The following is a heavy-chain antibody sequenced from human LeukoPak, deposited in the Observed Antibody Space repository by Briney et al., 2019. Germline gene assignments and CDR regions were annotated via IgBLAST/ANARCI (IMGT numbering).Heavy chain of an antibody. D-gene: IGHD1-14*01. CDR1: GGSICSSLYH. J-gene: IGHJ4*02. V-gene: IGHV4-39*07. CDR2: IYYTGNT. CDR3: ARRGGDFHTGIVFDN. Sequence: PSETLSLTCAVSGGSICSSLYHWGWIRQPPGKGLERIGNIYYTGNTNYSPSLKSRLTISIDTSRSQFSLKLASVTAADTAVYYCARRGGDFHTGIVFDNWGQGSLVTVSS.